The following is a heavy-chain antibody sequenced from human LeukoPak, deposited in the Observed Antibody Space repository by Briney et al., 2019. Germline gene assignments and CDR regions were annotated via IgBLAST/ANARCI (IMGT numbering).Heavy chain of an antibody. CDR1: GFTFSSYA. V-gene: IGHV3-23*01. J-gene: IGHJ4*02. D-gene: IGHD3-3*01. Sequence: GGSLRLSCAASGFTFSSYAMSWVRQAPGKGLEWVSVISGSGGSTYYADSVKGRFTISRDNSKNTVYLQMNRLRGEDMGVYYCAKEGLGLEFDFWGRGTLVTVSS. CDR2: ISGSGGST. CDR3: AKEGLGLEFDF.